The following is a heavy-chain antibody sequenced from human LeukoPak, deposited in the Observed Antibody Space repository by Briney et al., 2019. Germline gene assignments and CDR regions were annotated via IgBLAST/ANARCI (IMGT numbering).Heavy chain of an antibody. CDR2: IYYSGST. D-gene: IGHD2-15*01. CDR3: ARDIHCSGGSCYPNDAFDI. J-gene: IGHJ3*02. Sequence: SETLSLTCTVSGGSISSYYWSWIRQPPGEGLEWIGYIYYSGSTNYNPSLKSRVTISVDTSKNQFSLKLSSVTAADTAVYYCARDIHCSGGSCYPNDAFDIWGQGTMVTVSS. CDR1: GGSISSYY. V-gene: IGHV4-59*01.